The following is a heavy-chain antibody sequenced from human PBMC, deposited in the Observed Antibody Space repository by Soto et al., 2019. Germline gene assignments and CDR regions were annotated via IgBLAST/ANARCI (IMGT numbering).Heavy chain of an antibody. Sequence: ASGPTLVNPTQTLTLTCTFYGFSLSSYGMCESWIRQPPGKALEWLARIDWDDAKFYSTSLKSRLTITKDTSKNQVVLTMTNMDPVDTATFYCAHSRSGLLRYFDWPLDYWGQGTLVTVSS. CDR2: IDWDDAK. CDR3: AHSRSGLLRYFDWPLDY. J-gene: IGHJ4*02. D-gene: IGHD3-9*01. CDR1: GFSLSSYGMC. V-gene: IGHV2-70*12.